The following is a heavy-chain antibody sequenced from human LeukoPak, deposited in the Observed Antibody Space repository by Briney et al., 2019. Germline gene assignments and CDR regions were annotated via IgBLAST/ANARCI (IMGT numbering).Heavy chain of an antibody. CDR1: GFTFSRYW. V-gene: IGHV3-74*01. CDR3: ARDLGGIAGS. CDR2: LNEDGRTT. J-gene: IGHJ1*01. D-gene: IGHD1-26*01. Sequence: GGSLRLSCAASGFTFSRYWMHWVRQVPGKGLEWVSRLNEDGRTTTYADSVQGRFTIYRDNSQNTLYLQMNSLRAEDTALCYCARDLGGIAGSWGQGALVTVSS.